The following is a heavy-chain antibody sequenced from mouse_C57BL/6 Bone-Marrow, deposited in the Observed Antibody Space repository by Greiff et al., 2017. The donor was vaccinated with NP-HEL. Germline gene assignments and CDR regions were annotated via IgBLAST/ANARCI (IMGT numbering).Heavy chain of an antibody. Sequence: EVKVEESGGGLVQPGGSMKLSCAASGFTFSDAWMDWVRQSPEKGLEWVAEIRNKANNHATYYAVSGKGRFTISRDDSKSSVYLQMNIFRAEDTVIYDCTPHYCGSSYGFAYWGQGTLVTVSA. D-gene: IGHD1-1*01. CDR2: IRNKANNHAT. J-gene: IGHJ3*01. CDR3: TPHYCGSSYGFAY. V-gene: IGHV6-6*01. CDR1: GFTFSDAW.